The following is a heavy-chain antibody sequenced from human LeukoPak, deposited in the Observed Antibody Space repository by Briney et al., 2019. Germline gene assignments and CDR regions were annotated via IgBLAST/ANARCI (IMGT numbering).Heavy chain of an antibody. Sequence: KTSETLSLTCAVYGGSFSGYYWSWLPQPPGKGLEWFGEINHSGSTNYKPSLKSRVTISVDTSKNQYSLKLSSVPAADTAVYYCARVKPHSSSWYWYRPNWFDPWGQGTLVTVSS. CDR1: GGSFSGYY. J-gene: IGHJ5*02. V-gene: IGHV4-34*01. D-gene: IGHD6-13*01. CDR3: ARVKPHSSSWYWYRPNWFDP. CDR2: INHSGST.